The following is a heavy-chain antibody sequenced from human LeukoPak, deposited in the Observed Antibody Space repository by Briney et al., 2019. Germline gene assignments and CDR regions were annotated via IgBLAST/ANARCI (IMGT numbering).Heavy chain of an antibody. CDR1: GFTFSNYA. J-gene: IGHJ4*02. D-gene: IGHD4-17*01. Sequence: GGSLRLSCAASGFTFSNYAIHWVRQAPGKGLEWMGLIWPDGNDEYYADSVRGRFTNSRDNSKNAVFLQMNSLRAEDTAVYYCARDDYGDRRFDYWGQGTLVTVSS. CDR3: ARDDYGDRRFDY. V-gene: IGHV3-33*01. CDR2: IWPDGNDE.